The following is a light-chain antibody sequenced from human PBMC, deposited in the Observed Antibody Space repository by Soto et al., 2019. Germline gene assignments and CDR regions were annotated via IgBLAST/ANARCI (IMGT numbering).Light chain of an antibody. J-gene: IGKJ1*01. CDR3: QQCGSSPRT. Sequence: EIVLTQSPDTLSLSPGDRSTLSGSTSQTVNSIYFAWYQQKPGQAPRLLIYGASSRAPGIPDRFSGGGSGTDFTLTISRLEPEDFAVYYCQQCGSSPRTFGQGTKVDIK. CDR1: QTVNSIY. CDR2: GAS. V-gene: IGKV3-20*01.